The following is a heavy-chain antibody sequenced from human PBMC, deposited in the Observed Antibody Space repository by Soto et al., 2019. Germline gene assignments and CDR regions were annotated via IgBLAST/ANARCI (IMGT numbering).Heavy chain of an antibody. D-gene: IGHD3-22*01. V-gene: IGHV3-23*01. CDR3: AKGSFIVVVPKMRFSNWFDP. CDR1: GFTFSSYA. Sequence: GSLRLSCAASGFTFSSYAMSWVRQAPGKGLEWVLAISGSGGSTYYADSVKGRFTISRDNSKNTLYLQMNSLRAEDTAVYYCAKGSFIVVVPKMRFSNWFDPWGQGTLVTVS. CDR2: ISGSGGST. J-gene: IGHJ5*02.